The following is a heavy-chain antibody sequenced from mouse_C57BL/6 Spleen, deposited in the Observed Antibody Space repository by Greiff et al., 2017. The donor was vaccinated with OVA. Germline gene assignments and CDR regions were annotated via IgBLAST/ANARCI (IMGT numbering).Heavy chain of an antibody. CDR3: AREGLRHAMDY. D-gene: IGHD2-4*01. J-gene: IGHJ4*01. V-gene: IGHV1-82*01. CDR1: GYAFSSSW. CDR2: IYPGDGDT. Sequence: QVQLQQSGPELVKPGASVKISCKASGYAFSSSWMNWVKQRPGKGLEWIGRIYPGDGDTNYNGKFKGKATLTADKSSSAAYMQHSSLTSEDSAVYCCAREGLRHAMDYWGQGTSVTVSS.